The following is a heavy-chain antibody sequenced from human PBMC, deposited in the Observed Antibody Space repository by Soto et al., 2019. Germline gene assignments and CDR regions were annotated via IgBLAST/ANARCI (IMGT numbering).Heavy chain of an antibody. D-gene: IGHD3-16*02. V-gene: IGHV4-4*02. CDR1: GGSVSSSNW. CDR2: IYHSGST. Sequence: SETLSLTCAVSGGSVSSSNWWSWVRQPPGKGLEWIGEIYHSGSTNYNPSLKSRVTISVDKSKNQFSLKLSSVTAADTAVYYCARELSGYYYGMDVWGQGTTVTVSS. J-gene: IGHJ6*02. CDR3: ARELSGYYYGMDV.